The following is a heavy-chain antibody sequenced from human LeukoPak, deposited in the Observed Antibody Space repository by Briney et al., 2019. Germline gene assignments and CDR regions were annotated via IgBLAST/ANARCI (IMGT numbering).Heavy chain of an antibody. Sequence: SLKVSCKASGYIFTSYGISWVGQAPGQALEWMGWSSAYNGNTNYAQKLQSRVTMSTDTSTSTAYMELRSLRSVDTGVYYCARESDGYSGSYVENWGQGTLVTVSS. D-gene: IGHD1-26*01. CDR2: SSAYNGNT. CDR1: GYIFTSYG. J-gene: IGHJ4*02. V-gene: IGHV1-18*01. CDR3: ARESDGYSGSYVEN.